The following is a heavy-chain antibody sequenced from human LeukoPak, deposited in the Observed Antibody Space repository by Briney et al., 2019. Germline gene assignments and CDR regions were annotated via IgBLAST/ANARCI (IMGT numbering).Heavy chain of an antibody. Sequence: AASVKVSCKASGYTFTGYYMHWVRQAPGQGLEWMGWINPNSGGTNYAQKFQGWVTMTRDTSISTAYMELSRLRSDDTAVYYCARAHRDGDPYYYYGMDVWGKGTTVTVSS. CDR2: INPNSGGT. D-gene: IGHD4-17*01. CDR3: ARAHRDGDPYYYYGMDV. J-gene: IGHJ6*04. CDR1: GYTFTGYY. V-gene: IGHV1-2*04.